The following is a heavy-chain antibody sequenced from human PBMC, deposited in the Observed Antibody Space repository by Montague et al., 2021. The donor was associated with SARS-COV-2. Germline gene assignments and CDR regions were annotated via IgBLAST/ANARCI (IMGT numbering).Heavy chain of an antibody. J-gene: IGHJ4*02. Sequence: SLRLSCAASGFSFSSFVMSWVRQSPGKGLEWVSAITGRGSDTYYADSVTGRSIISRDNSKNTLYLQMNGLRDDDTAVYYCVKFGDCTGGSCYGFFDYWGQGALVTVSS. CDR2: ITGRGSDT. CDR3: VKFGDCTGGSCYGFFDY. V-gene: IGHV3-23*01. D-gene: IGHD2-15*01. CDR1: GFSFSSFV.